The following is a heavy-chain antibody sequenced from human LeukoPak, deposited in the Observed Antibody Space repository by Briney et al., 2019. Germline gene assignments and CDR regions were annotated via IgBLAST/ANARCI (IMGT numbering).Heavy chain of an antibody. J-gene: IGHJ4*02. D-gene: IGHD1-1*01. V-gene: IGHV4-59*01. CDR1: GGSISSYY. CDR2: IYYSGST. Sequence: SETLSLTCTVSGGSISSYYWSWIRQPPGKGLGWIGYIYYSGSTNYNPALKSRVTISVDTSKNQFSLKLSSVTAADTAVYYCARGRGGGYWTAQPIDYWGQGTLVTVSS. CDR3: ARGRGGGYWTAQPIDY.